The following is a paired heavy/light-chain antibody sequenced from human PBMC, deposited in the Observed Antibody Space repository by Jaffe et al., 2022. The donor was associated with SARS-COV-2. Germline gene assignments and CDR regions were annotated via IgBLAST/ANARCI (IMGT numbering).Heavy chain of an antibody. J-gene: IGHJ4*02. CDR1: GYTFSSYA. CDR2: INTNTGNP. V-gene: IGHV7-4-1*02. Sequence: QVQLVQSGSELKKPGASVKVSCKASGYTFSSYAMNWVRQAPGQGLEWMGWINTNTGNPTYAQGFTGRFVFSLDTSVSTAYLQISSLKAEDTAVYYCARLVCSPGSCYSDGVDYWGQGTLVTVSS. D-gene: IGHD2-15*01. CDR3: ARLVCSPGSCYSDGVDY.
Light chain of an antibody. J-gene: IGLJ2*01. Sequence: QSALTQPASVSGSPGQSITISCTGTSSDVGTYKYVSWYQQHPGKAPKLMIYDVSNRPSGVSNRFSGSKSGNTASLTISGLQAEDEADYYCSSFTSSSTQVFGGGTKLTVL. CDR3: SSFTSSSTQV. CDR2: DVS. CDR1: SSDVGTYKY. V-gene: IGLV2-14*01.